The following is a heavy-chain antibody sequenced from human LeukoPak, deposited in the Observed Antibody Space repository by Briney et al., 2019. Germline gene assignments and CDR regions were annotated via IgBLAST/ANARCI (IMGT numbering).Heavy chain of an antibody. D-gene: IGHD2-15*01. CDR1: GYTFTSYG. J-gene: IGHJ4*02. Sequence: ASVKVSCKASGYTFTSYGISWVRQAPGQGLEWMGWISAYNGNTNYAQKFQGRVTITADKSTSTAYMELSSLRSEDTAVYYCARTPSFLGYCSGGSCYNWGQGTLVTVSS. CDR3: ARTPSFLGYCSGGSCYN. CDR2: ISAYNGNT. V-gene: IGHV1-18*01.